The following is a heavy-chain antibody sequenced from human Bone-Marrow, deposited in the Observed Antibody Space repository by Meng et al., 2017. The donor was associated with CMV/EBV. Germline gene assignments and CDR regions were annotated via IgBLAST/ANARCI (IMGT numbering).Heavy chain of an antibody. D-gene: IGHD6-13*01. CDR1: GYTFTCYY. J-gene: IGHJ5*02. CDR2: IDPSDSYT. CDR3: ARGLSWYGGFWFDP. Sequence: VQSESERKKPGASRKVSDKASGYTFTCYYMHWVRQMPGKGLEWMGRIDPSDSYTNYSPSFQGHVTISADKSISTAYLQWSSLKASDTAMYYCARGLSWYGGFWFDPWGQGTLVTVSS. V-gene: IGHV5-10-1*03.